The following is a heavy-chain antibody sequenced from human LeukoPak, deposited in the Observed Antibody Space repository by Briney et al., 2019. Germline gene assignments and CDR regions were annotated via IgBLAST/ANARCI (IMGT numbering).Heavy chain of an antibody. CDR2: ISSSSSYI. J-gene: IGHJ4*02. CDR3: ARVAARHLDY. CDR1: GFTFSSYS. D-gene: IGHD6-6*01. V-gene: IGHV3-21*01. Sequence: GGSLRLSCAASGFTFSSYSMNWVRQAPGKGLEWVSSISSSSSYIYYADSVKGRFTIFRDNAKNSLYLQMNSLRAEDTAVYYCARVAARHLDYWGQGTLVTVSS.